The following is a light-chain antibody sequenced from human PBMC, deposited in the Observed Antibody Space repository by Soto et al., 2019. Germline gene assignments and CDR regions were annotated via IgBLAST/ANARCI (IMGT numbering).Light chain of an antibody. V-gene: IGLV2-14*01. CDR3: SFYTISGV. CDR1: SSDVGGYNY. CDR2: EVS. J-gene: IGLJ3*02. Sequence: QAVVTQPASVSGSPGQSITISCTGTSSDVGGYNYVSWFQHHPGKAPKLIIYEVSNRPSGVSNRFSGSKSGNTASLTISGLRAEDEADYYCSFYTISGVFGGGTKLTVL.